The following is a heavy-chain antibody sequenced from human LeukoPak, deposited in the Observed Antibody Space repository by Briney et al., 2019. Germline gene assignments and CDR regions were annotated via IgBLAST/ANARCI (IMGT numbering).Heavy chain of an antibody. CDR1: GFTVSSNY. CDR2: IYSGGRT. V-gene: IGHV3-66*01. Sequence: GGSLRLSCAASGFTVSSNYMSCVRQAPGKGLEWVSVIYSGGRTYYADSVKGRFTISRDNSKNTLYLQMNSLRGEDTAVYYCARGVLGATHFDYWGQGTLVTVSS. D-gene: IGHD1-26*01. J-gene: IGHJ4*02. CDR3: ARGVLGATHFDY.